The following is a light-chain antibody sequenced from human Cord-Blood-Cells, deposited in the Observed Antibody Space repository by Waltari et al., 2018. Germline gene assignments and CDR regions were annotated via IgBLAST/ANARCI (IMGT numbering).Light chain of an antibody. V-gene: IGLV2-14*01. Sequence: QSALTQPASVSGSPGQSITISCTGTSSDVGGYNYVFWYQQHPVKAPKLMIYDVSKRPSGVSNRFSGSKSGNTAYLTISGLQAEDEADYYCSSYTSSSTLYVFGTGTKVTVL. CDR3: SSYTSSSTLYV. CDR2: DVS. J-gene: IGLJ1*01. CDR1: SSDVGGYNY.